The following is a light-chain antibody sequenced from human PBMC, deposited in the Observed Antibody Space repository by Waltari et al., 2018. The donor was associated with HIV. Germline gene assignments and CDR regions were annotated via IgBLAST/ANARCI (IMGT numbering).Light chain of an antibody. V-gene: IGKV3-20*01. J-gene: IGKJ4*01. Sequence: PGERATLSCRASQSVGNNYLVWYQQKPGQAPRPLIDDASRRATGIPERFSGSGSGTDFTLTISRVEPGDFAMYYCQQCAYSPLTFGGGTKVEI. CDR2: DAS. CDR3: QQCAYSPLT. CDR1: QSVGNNY.